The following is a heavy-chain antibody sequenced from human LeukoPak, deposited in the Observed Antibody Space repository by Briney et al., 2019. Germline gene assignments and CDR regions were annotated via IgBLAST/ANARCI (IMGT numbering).Heavy chain of an antibody. V-gene: IGHV3-21*01. CDR3: ARGYYDFWSSYDQPYYYYYMDA. CDR2: ISSSSSYI. D-gene: IGHD3-3*01. CDR1: GFTFSSYS. Sequence: GGSLRPSCAAFGFTFSSYSMNWVRQAPGKGLEWVSSISSSSSYIYYADSVKGRFTISRDNAKNSLYLQMNSLRAENTTVYYCARGYYDFWSSYDQPYYYYYMDAWGKGTTVTVSS. J-gene: IGHJ6*03.